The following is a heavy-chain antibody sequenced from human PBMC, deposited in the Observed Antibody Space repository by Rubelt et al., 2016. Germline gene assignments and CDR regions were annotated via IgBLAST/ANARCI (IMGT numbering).Heavy chain of an antibody. D-gene: IGHD1-26*01. CDR3: ARGNSGRYWAYLDY. Sequence: EVQLVESGGGLVQPGGSLRLSCAASGFSFSSFWMYWVRQAPGKGLEWVANIKQDGSEKYYVDSVKGRFTISRDNAKNSLFLQMNSLRAEDTAVYYCARGNSGRYWAYLDYWGQGTLVTVSS. CDR1: GFSFSSFW. CDR2: IKQDGSEK. J-gene: IGHJ4*02. V-gene: IGHV3-7*02.